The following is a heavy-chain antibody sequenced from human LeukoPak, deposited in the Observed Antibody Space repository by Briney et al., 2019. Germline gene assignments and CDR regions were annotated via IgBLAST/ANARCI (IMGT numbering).Heavy chain of an antibody. CDR3: ARVDILTGYYHFDY. Sequence: SVTVSFTASGGTFIIYAISWVRQAPGQGLDWMGGIIPIFGTANYSQKFQGRVTITADKSTSTAYMELSSLRSEDTAVYYCARVDILTGYYHFDYGGQGTLVTVSS. V-gene: IGHV1-69*06. CDR1: GGTFIIYA. D-gene: IGHD3-9*01. CDR2: IIPIFGTA. J-gene: IGHJ4*02.